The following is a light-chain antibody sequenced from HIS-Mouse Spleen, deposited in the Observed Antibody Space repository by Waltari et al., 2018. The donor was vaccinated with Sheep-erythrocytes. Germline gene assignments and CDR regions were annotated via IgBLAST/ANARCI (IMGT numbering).Light chain of an antibody. V-gene: IGLV2-11*01. J-gene: IGLJ1*01. CDR1: SSDVGGSNY. CDR2: DVS. Sequence: QSALTQPRSVSGSPGQSVTIPCTGTSSDVGGSNYVSWYQQYPGNAPKLMIYDVSKRPSGVPDRFSGSKSGNTASLTISGLQAEDEADYYCCSYAGSYNHVFATGTKVTVL. CDR3: CSYAGSYNHV.